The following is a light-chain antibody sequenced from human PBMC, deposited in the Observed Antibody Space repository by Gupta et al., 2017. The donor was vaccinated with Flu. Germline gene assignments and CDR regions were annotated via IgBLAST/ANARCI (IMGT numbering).Light chain of an antibody. J-gene: IGKJ1*01. V-gene: IGKV3-20*01. Sequence: GTLSLSPGEIATLSCRASQSVSSSSYLAWYQQKPGQAPRLLIYGASNRATGIPDRFSGSGSGTDFTLTISRLEPEDFAVYYCHHYGSSPTFGQGTKVEIK. CDR1: QSVSSSSY. CDR3: HHYGSSPT. CDR2: GAS.